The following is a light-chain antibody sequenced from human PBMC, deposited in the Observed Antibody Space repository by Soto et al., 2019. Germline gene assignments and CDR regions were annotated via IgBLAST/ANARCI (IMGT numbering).Light chain of an antibody. CDR2: GAS. Sequence: ETVLTQSPGTLSLTPGERVTLSCRASQSVRSSYLAWYQQKLGQAPRLLIYGASGRATGIPDRFSGSGSGTDFTLTISRLEPEDFAVYYCQQYGSPPQTFGQGTKVEIK. V-gene: IGKV3-20*01. CDR3: QQYGSPPQT. J-gene: IGKJ1*01. CDR1: QSVRSSY.